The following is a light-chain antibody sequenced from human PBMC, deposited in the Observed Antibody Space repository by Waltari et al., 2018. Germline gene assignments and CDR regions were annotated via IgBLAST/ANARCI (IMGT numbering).Light chain of an antibody. Sequence: QSALTQPASVSGSPGQSITIPCTGTRSDVGGYNYVSWYQQHPGKAPKLMIFDVSNRPSGVSNRFSGSKSGNTASLTISGLQAEDEADYYCSSYIGSSTLELFGGGTSLTVL. V-gene: IGLV2-14*03. CDR3: SSYIGSSTLEL. CDR1: RSDVGGYNY. CDR2: DVS. J-gene: IGLJ2*01.